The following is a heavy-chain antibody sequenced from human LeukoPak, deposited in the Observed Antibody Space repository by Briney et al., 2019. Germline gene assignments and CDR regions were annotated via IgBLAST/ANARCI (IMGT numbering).Heavy chain of an antibody. Sequence: PSETLSLTCAVYGGSFSGYYWSWIRQPPGKGLEWIGEIDHSGSTNYNPSLKSRVTISVDTSKNQFSLKLSSVTAADTAVYYCAGPGYSSGWYRPYYFDYWGQGTLVTVSS. D-gene: IGHD6-19*01. CDR1: GGSFSGYY. CDR2: IDHSGST. J-gene: IGHJ4*02. V-gene: IGHV4-34*01. CDR3: AGPGYSSGWYRPYYFDY.